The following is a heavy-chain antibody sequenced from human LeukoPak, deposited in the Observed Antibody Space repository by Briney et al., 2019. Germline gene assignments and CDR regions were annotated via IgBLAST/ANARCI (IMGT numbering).Heavy chain of an antibody. CDR3: AKGHYYGSGSLVAFNDYFDY. CDR2: ISGSGGST. CDR1: GFSFSSYS. J-gene: IGHJ4*02. V-gene: IGHV3-23*01. D-gene: IGHD3-10*01. Sequence: PGGSLRLACAASGFSFSSYSMSWVRQAPGKGLEWVAAISGSGGSTYYADSVKGRFTISRDNSKDTLYQQMHSRRAEDRAVYYCAKGHYYGSGSLVAFNDYFDYWGQGTLVTVSS.